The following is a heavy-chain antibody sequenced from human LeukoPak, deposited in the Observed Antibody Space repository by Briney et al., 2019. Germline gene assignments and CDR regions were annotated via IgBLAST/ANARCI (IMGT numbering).Heavy chain of an antibody. J-gene: IGHJ5*01. CDR1: GFTFRDYW. V-gene: IGHV3-74*01. Sequence: HTGGSLRLSCAASGFTFRDYWMHWIRQAPGKGLVWVSRIKGDGSHTIYADSVKGRFTISRDNAKNTLYLQMKSLRVEDTALYYCVRDWAHFDFGSWGQGTLVTVSS. CDR2: IKGDGSHT. CDR3: VRDWAHFDFGS. D-gene: IGHD3-16*01.